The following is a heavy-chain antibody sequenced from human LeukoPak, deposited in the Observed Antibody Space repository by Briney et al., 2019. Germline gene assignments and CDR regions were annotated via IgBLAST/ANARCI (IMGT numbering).Heavy chain of an antibody. Sequence: AGGSLRLSCAASGFTFSSYWMSWVRQAPGKGLEWVANIKQDGSEKYYVDSVKGRFTISRDNAKNSLYLQMNSLRAEDTAVYYCARDPYRAPPDYFDYWGQGTLVTVSS. CDR1: GFTFSSYW. CDR2: IKQDGSEK. V-gene: IGHV3-7*01. CDR3: ARDPYRAPPDYFDY. D-gene: IGHD1-14*01. J-gene: IGHJ4*02.